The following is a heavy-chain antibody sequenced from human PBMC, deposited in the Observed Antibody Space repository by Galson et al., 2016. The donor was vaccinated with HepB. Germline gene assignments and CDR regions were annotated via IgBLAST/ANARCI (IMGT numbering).Heavy chain of an antibody. D-gene: IGHD5-18*01. Sequence: QSGAEVKKPGESLKISCKGSGYRFSNYWIGWVRQMPGKGLEWMGIIHPGDSDMRYRPSFQGQVTISADESTSTAYLQWSSLMTSDTGMYYCARRAGNDGYAFDYWAQGTLVTVSS. V-gene: IGHV5-51*01. CDR1: GYRFSNYW. J-gene: IGHJ4*02. CDR3: ARRAGNDGYAFDY. CDR2: IHPGDSDM.